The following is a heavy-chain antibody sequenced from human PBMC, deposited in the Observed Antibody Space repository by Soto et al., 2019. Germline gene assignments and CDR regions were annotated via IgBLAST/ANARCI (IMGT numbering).Heavy chain of an antibody. D-gene: IGHD3-16*02. CDR3: AKDNIWGSYRLDTFDI. CDR1: GFTFSSYA. V-gene: IGHV3-23*01. Sequence: EVQLLESGGGLVQPGGSLRLSCAASGFTFSSYAMSWVRQAPGKGLEWVSGISGNGGSTYYADSVKGRFTISRDNSKNTLYLQMNSLRAEDTAVYYCAKDNIWGSYRLDTFDIWGQGTMVTVSS. CDR2: ISGNGGST. J-gene: IGHJ3*02.